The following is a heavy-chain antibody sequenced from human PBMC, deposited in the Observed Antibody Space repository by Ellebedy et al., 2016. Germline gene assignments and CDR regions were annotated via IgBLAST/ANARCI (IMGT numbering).Heavy chain of an antibody. CDR2: TSPDGRDQ. V-gene: IGHV3-30*19. Sequence: GGSLRLSXTTSGFTFSHYVMHWVRQVPGKGLEWVAFTSPDGRDQSHADSVKGRFTISRDNFKKAIYLQMSSLRVEDTAVYLCARDVTIWHGGGFDTWGRGTTVTVSS. D-gene: IGHD3-16*01. CDR1: GFTFSHYV. CDR3: ARDVTIWHGGGFDT. J-gene: IGHJ3*02.